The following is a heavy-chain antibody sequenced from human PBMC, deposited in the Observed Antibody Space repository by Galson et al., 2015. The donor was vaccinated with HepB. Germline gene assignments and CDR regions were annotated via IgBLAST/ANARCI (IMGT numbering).Heavy chain of an antibody. CDR1: GYTFTGYY. Sequence: SVKVSCKASGYTFTGYYMHWVRQAPGQGLEWMGWINPNSGGTNYAQKFHGRVTMTRDTSISTAYMELSRLRSDDTAVYYCARDSSGWYSRGWFDPWGQGTLVTVSS. J-gene: IGHJ5*02. CDR2: INPNSGGT. V-gene: IGHV1-2*02. CDR3: ARDSSGWYSRGWFDP. D-gene: IGHD6-19*01.